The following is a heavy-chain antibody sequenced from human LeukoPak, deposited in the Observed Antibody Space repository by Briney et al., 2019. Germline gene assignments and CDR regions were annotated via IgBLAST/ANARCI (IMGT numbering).Heavy chain of an antibody. CDR2: IYYSGST. CDR1: GGSISSYY. Sequence: PSETLSLTCTASGGSISSYYWSWIRQPPGKGLEWIGYIYYSGSTNYSPSLKSRVTISVDTSKNQFSLKLSSVTAADTAVYYCARDQDGYNSLDYWGQGTLVTVSS. CDR3: ARDQDGYNSLDY. J-gene: IGHJ4*02. V-gene: IGHV4-59*01. D-gene: IGHD5-24*01.